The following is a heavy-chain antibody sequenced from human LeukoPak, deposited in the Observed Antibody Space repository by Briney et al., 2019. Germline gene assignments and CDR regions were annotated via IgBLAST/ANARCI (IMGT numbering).Heavy chain of an antibody. CDR3: ARDRWFDP. Sequence: SETLSLTCSVSGGSISTYYWSWIRQPPGKGLEWIGYIYYSGSTNYNPSLKSRVTISVDTSRNQFSLKLNSVTAADTAIYYCARDRWFDPWGQGILVTVSS. J-gene: IGHJ5*02. CDR1: GGSISTYY. CDR2: IYYSGST. V-gene: IGHV4-59*01.